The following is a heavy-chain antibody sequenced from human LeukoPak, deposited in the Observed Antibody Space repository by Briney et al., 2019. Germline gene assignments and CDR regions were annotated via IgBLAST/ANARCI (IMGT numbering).Heavy chain of an antibody. V-gene: IGHV3-30*18. CDR3: AKDRGGAYYASSVDI. CDR2: ISYDGNNK. Sequence: GGSLRLSCAASGFSFSNYGIHWVRQAPGKGLEWVAVISYDGNNKYYADSVKGRFTISRDNSKNTLYLQMNSLRAEDTAVYCCAKDRGGAYYASSVDIWGQGTMVTVSS. CDR1: GFSFSNYG. J-gene: IGHJ3*02. D-gene: IGHD3-22*01.